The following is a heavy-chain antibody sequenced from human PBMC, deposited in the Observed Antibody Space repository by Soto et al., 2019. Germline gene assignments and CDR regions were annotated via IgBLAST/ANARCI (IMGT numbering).Heavy chain of an antibody. Sequence: SETLSLTCAISGDSVSSNSAAWNWIRQSPSRGLEWLGRTYYRSKWYNDYAVSVKSRITINPDTSKNQFSLQLNSVTPEDTAVYYCAAETSGYCSSTSCKRGDYWGQGTLVTVSS. CDR2: TYYRSKWYN. CDR1: GDSVSSNSAA. CDR3: AAETSGYCSSTSCKRGDY. J-gene: IGHJ4*02. D-gene: IGHD2-2*03. V-gene: IGHV6-1*01.